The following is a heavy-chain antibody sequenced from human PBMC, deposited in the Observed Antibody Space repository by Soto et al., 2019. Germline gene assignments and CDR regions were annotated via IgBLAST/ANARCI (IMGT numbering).Heavy chain of an antibody. CDR3: VRVYRGSYKVLCYLNF. Sequence: GGSLRLSCAASGFTFSTYAMHWVRQAPGKGPEWVAVIWCDGSNKYYADSVRGRFTISRDNSKNTLYLQMNNVRAEDAAVYYCVRVYRGSYKVLCYLNFWGQGALVTVS. CDR1: GFTFSTYA. D-gene: IGHD1-26*01. J-gene: IGHJ4*02. V-gene: IGHV3-33*01. CDR2: IWCDGSNK.